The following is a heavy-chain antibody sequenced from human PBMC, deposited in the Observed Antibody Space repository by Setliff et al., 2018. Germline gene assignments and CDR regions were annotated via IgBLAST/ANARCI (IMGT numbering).Heavy chain of an antibody. D-gene: IGHD3-16*01. V-gene: IGHV3-7*01. CDR2: INEDGRVT. Sequence: GGSLRLSCAASGYTFNCCWMRWVRQAPGKGLEWVANINEDGRVTAYADSVKGRFTISRDNAKNSLYLQMNSLRAEDTAVYYCARDGGEYWGQGTLVTVSS. CDR1: GYTFNCCW. J-gene: IGHJ4*02. CDR3: ARDGGEY.